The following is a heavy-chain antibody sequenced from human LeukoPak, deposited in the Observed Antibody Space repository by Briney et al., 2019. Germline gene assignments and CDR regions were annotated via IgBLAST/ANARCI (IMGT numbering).Heavy chain of an antibody. CDR2: IYTSEST. J-gene: IGHJ4*02. CDR1: GGSISSSDYY. CDR3: ARGLWFGDENPPYFDY. V-gene: IGHV4-61*02. D-gene: IGHD3-10*01. Sequence: SETLSLTCSVSGGSISSSDYYWSWIRQPAGKGLEWIGRIYTSESTNYNPSLKSRVTISVDTSRNQFSLKLSSVTAADTAVYYCARGLWFGDENPPYFDYWGQGILVTASS.